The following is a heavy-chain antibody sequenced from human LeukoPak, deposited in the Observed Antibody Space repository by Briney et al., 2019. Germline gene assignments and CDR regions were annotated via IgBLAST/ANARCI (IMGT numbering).Heavy chain of an antibody. V-gene: IGHV3-64*01. CDR3: ARARDYGSGTYYTDV. D-gene: IGHD3-10*01. Sequence: GGSLRLSCAASGFTFSIYPMHWVRQAPGKGLEYVSAITYNGGGTYYTNSVKGRFTISRDNSKNTLYLQMGSLRAEDMAVYYCARARDYGSGTYYTDVWGQGTTVTVSS. J-gene: IGHJ6*02. CDR1: GFTFSIYP. CDR2: ITYNGGGT.